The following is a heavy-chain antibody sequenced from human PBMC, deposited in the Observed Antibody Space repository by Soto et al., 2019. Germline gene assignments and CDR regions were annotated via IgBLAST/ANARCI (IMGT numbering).Heavy chain of an antibody. CDR1: GFIFSNAW. V-gene: IGHV3-15*07. D-gene: IGHD3-16*01. J-gene: IGHJ4*01. CDR2: IKSKVHGGTS. CDR3: TTDFYMTAVIDRYAY. Sequence: GGSLRLSCAASGFIFSNAWINWIRQAPGKGLEWVGRIKSKVHGGTSDFAAPVKDRFAISRDDSKNMVYLEMNSLKTEDTAMYYCTTDFYMTAVIDRYAYWDHGTQVTVSS.